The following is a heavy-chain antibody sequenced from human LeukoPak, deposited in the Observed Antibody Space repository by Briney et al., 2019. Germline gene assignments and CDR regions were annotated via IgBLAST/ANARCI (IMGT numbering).Heavy chain of an antibody. CDR3: VARGGWARFDY. D-gene: IGHD6-19*01. CDR1: GFTFSTYA. J-gene: IGHJ4*02. CDR2: ITDDSLTM. V-gene: IGHV3-48*04. Sequence: GGSLRLSCAASGFTFSTYAMNWVRQAPGKGLEWVSYITDDSLTMYYTDSVKGRFSISRDNAENSLYLQINSLRAEDTAVYYCVARGGWARFDYWGQGTLVTVSS.